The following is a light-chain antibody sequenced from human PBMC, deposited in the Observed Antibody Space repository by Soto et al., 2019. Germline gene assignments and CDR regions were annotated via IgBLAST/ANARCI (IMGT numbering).Light chain of an antibody. CDR2: GAS. V-gene: IGKV3D-20*02. CDR3: QQRSNWWT. CDR1: QSVSSSY. Sequence: EVVSTQSPVTLSLSPGERSTLSCRASQSVSSSYLAWCQQKPGQAPRLLIYGASSRATGIPDRFSGSGSGTDFTLTITRLEPEDFAVYYCQQRSNWWTFGQGTKVDI. J-gene: IGKJ1*01.